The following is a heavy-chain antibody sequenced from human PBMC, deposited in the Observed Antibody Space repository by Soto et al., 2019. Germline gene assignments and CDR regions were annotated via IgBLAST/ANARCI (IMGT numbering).Heavy chain of an antibody. Sequence: GASVKVSCKASGYTFTDYAIHWVRQAPGQSLEWMGWIATGNGNTKYSQKFQGRVTITRDTSATTAYMELSSLTSEDTSVYYCAKGSRMWTPDYWGQGTLVTVPQ. J-gene: IGHJ4*02. CDR1: GYTFTDYA. V-gene: IGHV1-3*04. CDR3: AKGSRMWTPDY. CDR2: IATGNGNT. D-gene: IGHD2-21*01.